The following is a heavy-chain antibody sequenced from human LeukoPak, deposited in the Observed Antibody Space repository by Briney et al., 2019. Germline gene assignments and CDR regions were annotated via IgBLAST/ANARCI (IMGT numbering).Heavy chain of an antibody. V-gene: IGHV3-21*01. J-gene: IGHJ4*02. Sequence: GGSLRLSCAASGFTFSSYSMNWVRQAPGKGLEWVSSISSSSGYIYYADSVKGRFTISRDNAKNSLYLQMNSLRAEDTAVYYCARDGRIQLWRGDDYWGQGTLVTVSS. CDR2: ISSSSGYI. CDR3: ARDGRIQLWRGDDY. D-gene: IGHD5-18*01. CDR1: GFTFSSYS.